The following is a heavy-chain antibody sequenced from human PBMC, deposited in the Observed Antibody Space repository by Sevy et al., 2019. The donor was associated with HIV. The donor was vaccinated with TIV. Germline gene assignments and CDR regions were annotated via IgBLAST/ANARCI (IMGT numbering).Heavy chain of an antibody. V-gene: IGHV3-20*04. CDR2: INWNGGST. Sequence: GGSLRLSCAASEFTFDDYGMSWVRQAPGKGLEWVSGINWNGGSTGYADSVKGRFTISRDNAKNSLYLQMNSLRAEDTALYYCARERRGGSGYFPYYYYGMDVWGQGTTVTVSS. J-gene: IGHJ6*02. D-gene: IGHD3-10*01. CDR1: EFTFDDYG. CDR3: ARERRGGSGYFPYYYYGMDV.